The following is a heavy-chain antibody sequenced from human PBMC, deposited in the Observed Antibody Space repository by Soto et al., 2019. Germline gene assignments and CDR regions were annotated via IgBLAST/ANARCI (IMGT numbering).Heavy chain of an antibody. D-gene: IGHD3-22*01. V-gene: IGHV3-23*01. CDR2: ISGSGGST. CDR1: AFTFSSYA. Sequence: WGSLRLSCAASAFTFSSYAMSWVRQAPGKGLEWVSAISGSGGSTYYADSVKGRFTISRDNSKNTLYLQMNSLRAEDTAVYYCAKDGDYYDSSGYYYLCPFDYWGQGTLVTVSS. J-gene: IGHJ4*02. CDR3: AKDGDYYDSSGYYYLCPFDY.